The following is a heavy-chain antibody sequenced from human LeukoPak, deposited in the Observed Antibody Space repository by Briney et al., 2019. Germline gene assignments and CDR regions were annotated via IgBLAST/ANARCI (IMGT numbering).Heavy chain of an antibody. J-gene: IGHJ4*02. CDR1: GGSISSGSYY. D-gene: IGHD3-22*01. CDR2: IYTSGST. V-gene: IGHV4-61*02. CDR3: AREVKYYDSSGPFFDY. Sequence: SETLSLTCTVSGGSISSGSYYWSWIRQPAGKGLEWIGRIYTSGSTNYNPSLKSRVTISVDTSKNQFSLKLSSVTAADTAVYYCAREVKYYDSSGPFFDYWGQGTLVTVSS.